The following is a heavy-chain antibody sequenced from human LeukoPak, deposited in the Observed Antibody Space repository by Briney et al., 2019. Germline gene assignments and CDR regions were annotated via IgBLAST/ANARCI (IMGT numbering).Heavy chain of an antibody. J-gene: IGHJ4*02. CDR1: RFTFSNYE. CDR2: ISSSGNTI. V-gene: IGHV3-48*03. CDR3: ATCPPSSWCYLDF. Sequence: GGSLRLSCAASRFTFSNYEMHWVRQAPGKGLEWLSYISSSGNTIYYADSVKGRFTISRDNSKNSLYLQMNSLRAEDTAVYYCATCPPSSWCYLDFWGQGALVTVSS. D-gene: IGHD6-13*01.